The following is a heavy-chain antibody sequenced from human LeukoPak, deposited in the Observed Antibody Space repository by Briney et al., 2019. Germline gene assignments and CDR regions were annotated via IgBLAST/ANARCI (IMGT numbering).Heavy chain of an antibody. D-gene: IGHD3-22*01. V-gene: IGHV4-4*02. CDR3: ARDRYYYDSSAYYYRFDP. Sequence: PSGTLSLTCAVSGGSISSNTWWSWVRQTPGKGLEWIGEIYHSGSTNYNSSLKSRDTISVDESRNQFSLKLSSVTAADTAVYYCARDRYYYDSSAYYYRFDPWGQGTLVTVSS. J-gene: IGHJ5*02. CDR2: IYHSGST. CDR1: GGSISSNTW.